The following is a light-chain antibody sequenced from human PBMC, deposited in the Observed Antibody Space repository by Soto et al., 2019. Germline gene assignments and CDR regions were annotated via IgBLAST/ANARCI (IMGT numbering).Light chain of an antibody. J-gene: IGLJ1*01. Sequence: QSVLTQPPSASGTPGQTVTISCSGSSSNIGLNTVNWYQQLPGTAPKLLIYTNNQRPAGVPDRFSGSKSGTSASLAISGLQYEDDADYYCAAWDDRMNGSVLGTGTKVTVL. CDR1: SSNIGLNT. CDR2: TNN. CDR3: AAWDDRMNGSV. V-gene: IGLV1-44*01.